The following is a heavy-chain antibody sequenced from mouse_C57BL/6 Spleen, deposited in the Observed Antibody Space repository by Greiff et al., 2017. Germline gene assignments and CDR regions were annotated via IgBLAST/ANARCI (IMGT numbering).Heavy chain of an antibody. CDR2: IHPTSGST. D-gene: IGHD3-3*01. CDR1: GYTFTSYW. V-gene: IGHV1-64*01. CDR3: ARGDRRDYFDY. J-gene: IGHJ2*01. Sequence: QVQLQQSGAELVKPGASVKLSCKASGYTFTSYWMHWVKQRPGQGLEWIGLIHPTSGSTNYNEKFKSKATLTLDKSSSTAYMQLSSLTSEDSAVYYCARGDRRDYFDYWGQGTTLTVSS.